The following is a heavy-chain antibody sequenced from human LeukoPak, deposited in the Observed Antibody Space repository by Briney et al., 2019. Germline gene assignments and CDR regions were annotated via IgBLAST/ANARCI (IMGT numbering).Heavy chain of an antibody. V-gene: IGHV4-61*01. CDR3: ARARYNWTPPRGWFDP. CDR2: IYYSGST. D-gene: IGHD1-20*01. J-gene: IGHJ5*02. CDR1: GGSISSGSYY. Sequence: SETLSLTCTVSGGSISSGSYYWSWIRQPPGKGLEWIGYIYYSGSTNYNPSLKSRVTISVDTSKNQFSLKLSSVTAADTAVYYCARARYNWTPPRGWFDPWGQGTLVTVSS.